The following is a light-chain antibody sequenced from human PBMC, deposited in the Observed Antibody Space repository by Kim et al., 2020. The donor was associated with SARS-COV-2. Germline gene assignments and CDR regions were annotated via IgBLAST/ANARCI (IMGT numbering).Light chain of an antibody. V-gene: IGLV1-40*01. J-gene: IGLJ1*01. CDR2: NNI. Sequence: RVTISCTGSSSNIGAGFDLHWYRQLPGTAPKLLIYNNIDRPSGVPARFSGSKSGTSASLASTGLQAADEADYYCQSYDSSLSGYVFGTGTKVTVL. CDR1: SSNIGAGFD. CDR3: QSYDSSLSGYV.